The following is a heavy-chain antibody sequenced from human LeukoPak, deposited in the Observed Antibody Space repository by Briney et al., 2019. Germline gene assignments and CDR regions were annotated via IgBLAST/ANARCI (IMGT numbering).Heavy chain of an antibody. CDR1: GFTFSSHS. J-gene: IGHJ3*02. D-gene: IGHD3-10*01. Sequence: PGGSLRLSCAASGFTFSSHSMNWVRQAPGKGLEWISYISSSSGSIDYADSVEGRFAISRDNAKNSLYLQMNNLRAEDTAVYYCGRGYGSGSYWAFDTWGQGTMVTVSS. CDR3: GRGYGSGSYWAFDT. V-gene: IGHV3-48*01. CDR2: ISSSSGSI.